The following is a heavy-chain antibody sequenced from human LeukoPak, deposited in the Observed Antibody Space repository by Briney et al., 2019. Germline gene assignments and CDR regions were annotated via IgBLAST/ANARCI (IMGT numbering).Heavy chain of an antibody. D-gene: IGHD6-13*01. V-gene: IGHV4-59*08. Sequence: PSETLSLTCTVSGGSISSYYWSWIRQPPGKGLEWIAYIYYSGSTNYNPSLNSRVTISADTSKNQFSLRLSSVTAADTAVYYCARRGYTSSTYYFDYWGQGTLVTVSS. CDR3: ARRGYTSSTYYFDY. J-gene: IGHJ4*02. CDR2: IYYSGST. CDR1: GGSISSYY.